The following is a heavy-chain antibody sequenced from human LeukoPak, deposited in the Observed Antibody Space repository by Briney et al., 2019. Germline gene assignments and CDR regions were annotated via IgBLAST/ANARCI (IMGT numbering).Heavy chain of an antibody. CDR2: INSDGSEG. J-gene: IGHJ4*02. Sequence: GGSLRLSCAVSGFTFSGFWMSWSRQAPGKGLEWVASINSDGSEGYYADSVKGRFTISKDNAKNSLYLHMNSLRADDTAVYYCARDSTQFYEANGFRYWGQGTLVTVSS. D-gene: IGHD2/OR15-2a*01. CDR3: ARDSTQFYEANGFRY. CDR1: GFTFSGFW. V-gene: IGHV3-7*03.